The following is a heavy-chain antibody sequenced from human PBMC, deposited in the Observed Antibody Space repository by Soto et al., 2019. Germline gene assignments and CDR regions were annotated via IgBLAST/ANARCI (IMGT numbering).Heavy chain of an antibody. CDR3: TTDPPSAGGGSCCPYGMDV. J-gene: IGHJ6*02. V-gene: IGHV3-15*01. D-gene: IGHD2-15*01. Sequence: EVQLVESGGGLVKPGGSLRLSCAASGFTFSNAWMSWVRQAPGKGLEWVGRIKSKTDGGTTDYAAPVKGRFTISRDDSKNTLYLQMNSLKTEDTAVYYCTTDPPSAGGGSCCPYGMDVWGQGTTVTVSS. CDR2: IKSKTDGGTT. CDR1: GFTFSNAW.